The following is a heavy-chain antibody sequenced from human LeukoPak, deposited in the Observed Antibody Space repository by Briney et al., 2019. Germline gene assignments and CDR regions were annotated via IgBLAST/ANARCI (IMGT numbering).Heavy chain of an antibody. J-gene: IGHJ4*02. CDR3: ARPNRQWLDYFDY. V-gene: IGHV5-51*01. Sequence: GESLKISCKGSGYSFTSYWLGWVRRMPGKGLGGMGIIYPGDADTRYSPSFHGKVTISADKSISTAYLQWSSLKASDTAMYYCARPNRQWLDYFDYWGQGTLVTVSS. CDR2: IYPGDADT. CDR1: GYSFTSYW. D-gene: IGHD6-19*01.